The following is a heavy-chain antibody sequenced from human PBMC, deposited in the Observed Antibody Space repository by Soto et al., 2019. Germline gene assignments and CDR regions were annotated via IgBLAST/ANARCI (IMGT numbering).Heavy chain of an antibody. V-gene: IGHV6-1*01. J-gene: IGHJ4*02. CDR1: SRNGWT. D-gene: IGHD2-15*01. CDR3: ARDPPDFNSGFDY. CDR2: AYYRSRWLY. Sequence: SRNGWTWNCIRQSPSRGLEWLGRAYYRSRWLYDYATSVRGRITINPDTSKNRFSLQLNSVTPEDTAVYYCARDPPDFNSGFDYWGQGTPVTVSS.